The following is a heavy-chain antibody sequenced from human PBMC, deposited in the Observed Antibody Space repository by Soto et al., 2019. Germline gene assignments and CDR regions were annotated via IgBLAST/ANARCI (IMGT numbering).Heavy chain of an antibody. CDR1: GFTFSSYW. Sequence: EVQLVESGGGLVQPGGSLRLSCAASGFTFSSYWMSWVRQAPGKGLEWVANIKQDGSEKYYVDSVKGRFTISRDNAKNSLYLQTNSLRAEDTAVYYCAKDKPPGIAVADCPDYWGQGTLVTVSS. D-gene: IGHD6-19*01. J-gene: IGHJ4*02. CDR2: IKQDGSEK. CDR3: AKDKPPGIAVADCPDY. V-gene: IGHV3-7*01.